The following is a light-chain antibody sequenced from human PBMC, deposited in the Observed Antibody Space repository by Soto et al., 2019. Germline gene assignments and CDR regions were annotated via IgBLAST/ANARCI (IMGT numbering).Light chain of an antibody. CDR2: EVS. V-gene: IGLV2-14*01. J-gene: IGLJ1*01. CDR1: SSDVGGYIY. Sequence: QSALTQPASVSWSPGQSITISCTGTSSDVGGYIYVSWYRQHPGKAPKPIIYEVSNRPSGVSNRFSGSKSGNTASLTISGLQAEDEADYYCSSYTSMTTLVFGTGTKVTVL. CDR3: SSYTSMTTLV.